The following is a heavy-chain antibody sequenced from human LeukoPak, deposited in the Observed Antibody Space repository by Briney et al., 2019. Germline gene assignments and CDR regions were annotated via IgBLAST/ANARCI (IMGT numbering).Heavy chain of an antibody. V-gene: IGHV3-74*01. CDR1: GFTLSSYW. D-gene: IGHD5-18*01. J-gene: IGHJ4*02. Sequence: GGSLTLSCTASGFTLSSYWMHWVRQAPGKGLVWVSGIDSDGRSTSYADSVKGRFTISRAPAKNTLFLQMNSLRAEDTAVYYCARDTAPSCWGQGTLVTASS. CDR2: IDSDGRST. CDR3: ARDTAPSC.